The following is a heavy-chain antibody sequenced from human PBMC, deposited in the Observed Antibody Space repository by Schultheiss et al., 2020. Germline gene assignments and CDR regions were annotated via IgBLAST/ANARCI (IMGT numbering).Heavy chain of an antibody. CDR1: GGSFSGYY. CDR3: ARVWNDNWFDP. CDR2: IYYSGST. Sequence: SETLSLTCAVYGGSFSGYYWSWIRQHPGKGLEWIGYIYYSGSTYYNPSLKSRVTISVDTSKNQFSLKLSSVTAADTAVYYCARVWNDNWFDPWGQGTLVTVSS. J-gene: IGHJ5*02. V-gene: IGHV4-31*11. D-gene: IGHD1-1*01.